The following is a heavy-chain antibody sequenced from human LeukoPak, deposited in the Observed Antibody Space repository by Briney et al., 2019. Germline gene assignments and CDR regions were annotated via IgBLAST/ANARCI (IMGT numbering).Heavy chain of an antibody. Sequence: SVKVSCKASGGTFSSYAISWVRQAPGQGLEWMGRIIPIFGIANYAQKFQGRVTITADKSTSTAYMELSSLRSEDTAVYYCARDTQRIAAAVVLNYFDYWGQGTLVTVSA. CDR2: IIPIFGIA. CDR3: ARDTQRIAAAVVLNYFDY. J-gene: IGHJ4*02. V-gene: IGHV1-69*04. CDR1: GGTFSSYA. D-gene: IGHD6-13*01.